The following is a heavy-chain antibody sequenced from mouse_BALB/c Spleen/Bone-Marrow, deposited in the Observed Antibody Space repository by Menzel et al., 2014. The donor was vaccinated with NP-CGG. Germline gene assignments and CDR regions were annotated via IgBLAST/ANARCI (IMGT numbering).Heavy chain of an antibody. Sequence: QVTLKECGAELVRPGTSVKMSCKAAGYTFTSYWIGWVKQRPGHGLEWIGDIYPGGGYTNYNEKFKGKATLTADTSSSTAYMQLSSLTSEDSAIYYCARTRDGSSSYYAMDYWGQGTSVTVSS. V-gene: IGHV1-63*02. CDR3: ARTRDGSSSYYAMDY. J-gene: IGHJ4*01. CDR1: GYTFTSYW. D-gene: IGHD1-1*01. CDR2: IYPGGGYT.